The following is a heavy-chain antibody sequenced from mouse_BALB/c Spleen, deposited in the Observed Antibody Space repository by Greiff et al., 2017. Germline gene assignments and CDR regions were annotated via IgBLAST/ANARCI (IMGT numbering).Heavy chain of an antibody. CDR2: IYPGGGYT. J-gene: IGHJ2*01. CDR3: ARCYYGLDY. D-gene: IGHD1-1*01. Sequence: QVQLKESGAELVRPGTSVKISCKASGYTFTNYWLGWVKQRPGHGLEWIGDIYPGGGYTNYNEKFKGKATLTADTSSSTAYMQLSSLTSEDSAVYFCARCYYGLDYWGQGTTLTVSS. V-gene: IGHV1-63*02. CDR1: GYTFTNYW.